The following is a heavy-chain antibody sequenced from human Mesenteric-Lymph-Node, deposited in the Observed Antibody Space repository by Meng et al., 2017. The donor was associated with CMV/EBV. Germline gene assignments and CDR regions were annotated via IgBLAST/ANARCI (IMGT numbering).Heavy chain of an antibody. CDR2: IYYTGAT. CDR1: GGSITNHF. V-gene: IGHV4-59*11. D-gene: IGHD3-16*01. Sequence: SETLSLTCTVSGGSITNHFWTWIRQPPGEGLEWVGYIYYTGATTYNPSLKSRVTISLDTSKKKFSLKLSSVTAADTATYYCARDASLGFDPWGPGTLVTVSS. CDR3: ARDASLGFDP. J-gene: IGHJ5*02.